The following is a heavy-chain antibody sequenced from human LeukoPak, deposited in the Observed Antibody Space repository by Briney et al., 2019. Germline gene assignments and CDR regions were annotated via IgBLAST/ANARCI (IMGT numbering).Heavy chain of an antibody. J-gene: IGHJ4*02. CDR2: MNPNSGNT. Sequence: ASVKVSCKASGYTFTSYDINWVRQATGQGLEWMGWMNPNSGNTAYAQKFQGRATITRNTSISTAYMDLSSLRSDDTAVYYCASSGGSSWYHYFDYWGQGTLVTVSS. D-gene: IGHD6-13*01. CDR1: GYTFTSYD. CDR3: ASSGGSSWYHYFDY. V-gene: IGHV1-8*03.